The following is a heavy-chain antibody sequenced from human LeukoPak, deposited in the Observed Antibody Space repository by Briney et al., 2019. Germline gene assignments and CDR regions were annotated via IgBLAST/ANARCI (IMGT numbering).Heavy chain of an antibody. CDR2: ISYDGSNK. CDR1: GFTFSSYA. D-gene: IGHD6-13*01. J-gene: IGHJ5*02. V-gene: IGHV3-30-3*01. Sequence: GGSLRLSCAASGFTFSSYAMHWVRQAPGKGLEWVAVISYDGSNKYYADSVKGRFTISRDNSKNTLYLQMNSLRAEDTAVYYCARDIDSSSWYLNWFDPWGQGTLVTVSS. CDR3: ARDIDSSSWYLNWFDP.